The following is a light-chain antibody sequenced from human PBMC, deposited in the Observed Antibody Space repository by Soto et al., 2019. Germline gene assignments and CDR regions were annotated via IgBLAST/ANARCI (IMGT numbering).Light chain of an antibody. CDR2: SNN. CDR3: VAWDDSLNGYVV. J-gene: IGLJ2*01. CDR1: SSNIGSSP. Sequence: QTVVTQPPSASGTPGQRVTISCSGTSSNIGSSPVNWYQQLPGTAPKLLIYSNNHRPSGVPDRFSGSKSGTSASLAISGLQSEDEADYYCVAWDDSLNGYVVFGGGTKLTVL. V-gene: IGLV1-44*01.